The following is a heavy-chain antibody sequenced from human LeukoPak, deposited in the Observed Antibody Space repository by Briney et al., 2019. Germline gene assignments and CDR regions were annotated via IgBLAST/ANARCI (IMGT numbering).Heavy chain of an antibody. CDR2: IRSKAYGGAT. CDR1: AFTFGDYA. Sequence: GGSLRLSCTASAFTFGDYAMTWFRQAPGKGLEWVVFIRSKAYGGATEYAASVKGRFTISRDDSKSIAYLQMNSLKTEDTALYYCTRSPFDNISTFDDWGQGTLVTVSS. J-gene: IGHJ4*02. CDR3: TRSPFDNISTFDD. D-gene: IGHD3-3*02. V-gene: IGHV3-49*03.